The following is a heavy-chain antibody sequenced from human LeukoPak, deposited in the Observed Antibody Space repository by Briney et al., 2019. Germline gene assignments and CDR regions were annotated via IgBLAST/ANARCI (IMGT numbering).Heavy chain of an antibody. CDR1: GFTFSSYA. V-gene: IGHV3-64*01. CDR2: ISSNGDST. J-gene: IGHJ4*02. D-gene: IGHD6-19*01. CDR3: AKDQGIAVAGFDY. Sequence: GGSLRLSCAASGFTFSSYAIHWVRQAPGKGLEYVSVISSNGDSTYYANSVKGRFTISRDNSKNTLYLQMVSLRAEDTAVYYCAKDQGIAVAGFDYWGQGTLVTVSS.